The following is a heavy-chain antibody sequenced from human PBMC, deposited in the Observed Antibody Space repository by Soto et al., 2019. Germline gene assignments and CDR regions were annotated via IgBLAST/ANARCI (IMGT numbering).Heavy chain of an antibody. Sequence: EVQLVETGGGLIQPGGSLRLSCAASGFTVSSNYMSWVRQAPGKGLEWVSVIYSGGSTYYADSVKGRFTISRDNSKNTLYLQMTSLRAEDTAVYYCARDSTVLYFQHWGQGTLVTVSS. CDR1: GFTVSSNY. CDR2: IYSGGST. V-gene: IGHV3-53*02. D-gene: IGHD4-17*01. J-gene: IGHJ1*01. CDR3: ARDSTVLYFQH.